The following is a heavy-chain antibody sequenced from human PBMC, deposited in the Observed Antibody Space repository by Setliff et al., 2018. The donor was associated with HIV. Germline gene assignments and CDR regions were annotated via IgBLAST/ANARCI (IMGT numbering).Heavy chain of an antibody. CDR3: ARDRGSGSSLDY. CDR1: GGSISTYY. V-gene: IGHV4-59*12. D-gene: IGHD3-10*01. J-gene: IGHJ4*02. CDR2: IYYSGST. Sequence: SETLSLTCTVSGGSISTYYWSWIRQHPRKGLEWIGYIYYSGSTFYNPSLKSRVTISVDTSKNQFSLKLTSVTAADTAVYYCARDRGSGSSLDYWGQGTLVTVSS.